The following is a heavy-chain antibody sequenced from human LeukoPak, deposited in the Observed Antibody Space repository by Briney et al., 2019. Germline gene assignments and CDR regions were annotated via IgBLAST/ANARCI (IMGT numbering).Heavy chain of an antibody. CDR3: ARAWEYCSGGSCYSEYFQH. D-gene: IGHD2-15*01. CDR1: GFTFSSYG. Sequence: RGSLRLSCAASGFTFSSYGMHWVRQAPGKGLEWVAVIWYDGSNKYYADSVKGRFTISRDNSKNTLYLQMNSLRAEDTAVYYCARAWEYCSGGSCYSEYFQHWGQGTLVTVSS. J-gene: IGHJ1*01. CDR2: IWYDGSNK. V-gene: IGHV3-33*01.